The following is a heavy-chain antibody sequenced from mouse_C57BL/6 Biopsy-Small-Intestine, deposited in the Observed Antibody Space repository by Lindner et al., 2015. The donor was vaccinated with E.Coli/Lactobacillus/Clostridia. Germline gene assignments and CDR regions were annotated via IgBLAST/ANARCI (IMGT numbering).Heavy chain of an antibody. Sequence: VKVSCKASGYTFTTYTMNWVRQAPGQGLEWMGWINTNTGNPTYAQVFTGRFVFSLDTSVSTAYLQISSLKAEDTAVYYCVSRSYDSSGYYDLDYWGQGTLVTVSS. D-gene: IGHD2-3*01. CDR3: VSRSYDSSGYYDLDY. V-gene: IGHV9-3*02. CDR2: INTNTGNP. J-gene: IGHJ4*01. CDR1: GYTFTTYT.